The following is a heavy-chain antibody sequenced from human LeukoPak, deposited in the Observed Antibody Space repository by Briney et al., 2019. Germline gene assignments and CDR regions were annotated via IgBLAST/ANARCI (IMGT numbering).Heavy chain of an antibody. Sequence: GESLKISCKGSGYSFTSYWIGWVRQMSGKGLEWMGIIYPGDSDTRYSPSFQGQVTISADKSISTAYLQWSSLKASDTAMYYCARRGPAGYYSLNYFDYWGQGTLVTVSS. CDR1: GYSFTSYW. V-gene: IGHV5-51*01. CDR2: IYPGDSDT. J-gene: IGHJ4*02. CDR3: ARRGPAGYYSLNYFDY. D-gene: IGHD3-9*01.